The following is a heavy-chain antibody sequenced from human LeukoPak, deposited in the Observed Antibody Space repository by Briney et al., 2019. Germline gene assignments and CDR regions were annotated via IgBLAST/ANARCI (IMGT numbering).Heavy chain of an antibody. CDR1: GYTFTSYD. CDR2: INLNGGGT. J-gene: IGHJ4*02. Sequence: ASVKVSCKASGYTFTSYDINWVRQATGQGLEWMGRINLNGGGTNYAQKFQGRVTMTRDTSISTAYMELSRLRSDDTAVYYCARVFGDYANYFDYWGQGTLVTVSS. V-gene: IGHV1-2*06. CDR3: ARVFGDYANYFDY. D-gene: IGHD4-17*01.